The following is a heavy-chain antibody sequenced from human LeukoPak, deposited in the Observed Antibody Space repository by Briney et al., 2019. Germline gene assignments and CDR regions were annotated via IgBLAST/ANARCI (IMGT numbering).Heavy chain of an antibody. CDR2: LYSGGDT. CDR3: ARGDTGFSSAWGRDFDY. CDR1: GFTVSSKY. V-gene: IGHV3-66*01. D-gene: IGHD6-19*01. Sequence: GGSLRLSCAAFGFTVSSKYMSWVRQAPGKGLEWVSVLYSGGDTYYADSVKGRFTISRDNSKNTLYLQMKNLRPEDTAVYYCARGDTGFSSAWGRDFDYWGQGTLVTVSP. J-gene: IGHJ4*02.